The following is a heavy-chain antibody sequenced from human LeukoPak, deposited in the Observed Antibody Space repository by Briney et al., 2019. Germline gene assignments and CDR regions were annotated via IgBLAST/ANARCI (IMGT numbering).Heavy chain of an antibody. J-gene: IGHJ4*02. V-gene: IGHV1-18*01. Sequence: ASVKVSCKASGYTFTSYGISWVRQAPGQGLEWMGWISAYNGNTNYAQKLQGRVTMTTDTSTSTAYMELRSLRSDDTAVYYCARAAEYSSGWTPPDYWGQGTLVTVSS. CDR1: GYTFTSYG. D-gene: IGHD6-19*01. CDR2: ISAYNGNT. CDR3: ARAAEYSSGWTPPDY.